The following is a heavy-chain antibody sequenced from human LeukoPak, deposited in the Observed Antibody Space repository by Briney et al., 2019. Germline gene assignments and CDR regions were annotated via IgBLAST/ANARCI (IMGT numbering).Heavy chain of an antibody. V-gene: IGHV3-7*03. CDR1: AFIFSGHW. Sequence: GGSLRLSCEGSAFIFSGHWMNWVRQTPGKGLEWVASIKEDGSERQYVDSVKGRFSISRDNAKNSLYLQMNSLRAEDTAVYYCATSLWFGELLLDYWGQGTLVTVSS. CDR2: IKEDGSER. D-gene: IGHD3-10*01. CDR3: ATSLWFGELLLDY. J-gene: IGHJ4*02.